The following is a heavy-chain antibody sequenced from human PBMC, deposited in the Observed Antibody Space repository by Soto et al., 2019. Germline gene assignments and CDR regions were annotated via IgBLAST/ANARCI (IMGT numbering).Heavy chain of an antibody. CDR2: IYYSRRT. CDR3: ARGVGNCSGGSCYSGDWFDP. Sequence: PSETLSLTCTVSGGSISSGDYYWSGIRQPPGKGLEWIGNIYYSRRTYYNPSLTSPVTISVDTSKSQFSLKLSSVTAADTAVYFCARGVGNCSGGSCYSGDWFDPWGQGTLVT. V-gene: IGHV4-30-4*01. J-gene: IGHJ5*02. CDR1: GGSISSGDYY. D-gene: IGHD2-15*01.